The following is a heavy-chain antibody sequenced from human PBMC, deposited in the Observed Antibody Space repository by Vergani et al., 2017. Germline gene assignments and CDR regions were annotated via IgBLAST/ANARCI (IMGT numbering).Heavy chain of an antibody. CDR3: ARVGVGCGYYYYYYGMDV. V-gene: IGHV1-46*03. CDR2: INPSGGST. J-gene: IGHJ6*02. Sequence: QVQLVQSGAEVKKPGASVKVSCKASGYTFTSYYMHWVRQAPGQGLEWMGIINPSGGSTSYAQKFQGRVTMTRDTSTSTVYMELSSLRSEDTAVYYCARVGVGCGYYYYYYGMDVWGQGTTVTVSS. D-gene: IGHD3-3*01. CDR1: GYTFTSYY.